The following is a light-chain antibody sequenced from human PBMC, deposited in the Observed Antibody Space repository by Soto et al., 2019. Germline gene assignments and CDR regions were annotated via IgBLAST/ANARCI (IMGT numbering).Light chain of an antibody. J-gene: IGKJ5*01. CDR3: QQTYTTLSLT. V-gene: IGKV1-39*01. CDR2: AAS. CDR1: ENISRH. Sequence: DIQMTQSPSSLSGSVGDRVTITCRASENISRHLNWYQQKPGKAPKLLIYAASSLQNGVPSRFXGGGSGTDCTLTISNLQPEDFATYYCQQTYTTLSLTFGQGTRLE.